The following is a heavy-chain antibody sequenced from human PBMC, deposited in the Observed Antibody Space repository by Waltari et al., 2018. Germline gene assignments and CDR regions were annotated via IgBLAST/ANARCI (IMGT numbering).Heavy chain of an antibody. CDR1: GGSITTITYF. J-gene: IGHJ4*01. Sequence: QLQMQESGPGLVRPSETLSLTCAVSGGSITTITYFWGWIRQPPGQGLEWIASFSYNGNTYYNPSLKSRVTISGDTSKNQFSLLLSSVTAADTAVYYCARGLGAIYWGHGTLVTVSS. V-gene: IGHV4-39*07. CDR3: ARGLGAIY. D-gene: IGHD2-21*01. CDR2: FSYNGNT.